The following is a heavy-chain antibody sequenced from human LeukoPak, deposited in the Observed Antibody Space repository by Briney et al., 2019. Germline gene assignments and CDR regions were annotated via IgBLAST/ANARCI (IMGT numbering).Heavy chain of an antibody. Sequence: ASVKVSCKASRGTFSSYAISGVRQAPGQGLEWMGGIIPIFGTANYAQKFQGRVTITTDESTSTAYMELSSLRSEDTAVYYCARGQSGSSSSFDYWGQGTLVTVSS. CDR1: RGTFSSYA. D-gene: IGHD6-6*01. CDR2: IIPIFGTA. CDR3: ARGQSGSSSSFDY. V-gene: IGHV1-69*05. J-gene: IGHJ4*02.